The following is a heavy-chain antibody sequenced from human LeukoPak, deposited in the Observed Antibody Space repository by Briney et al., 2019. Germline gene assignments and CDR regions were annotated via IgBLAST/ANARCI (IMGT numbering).Heavy chain of an antibody. D-gene: IGHD1-26*01. CDR2: ISSIISTI. J-gene: IGHJ4*02. CDR1: GFTFSSYS. Sequence: GGSLRLSCAASGFTFSSYSMNWVRQAPGKGLEWVSYISSIISTIYYADSVKGRFTISRDNAKNSLYLQMNSLRAEDTAVYYCARDKSGNYPHPYFDYWGQGTLVTVSS. V-gene: IGHV3-48*04. CDR3: ARDKSGNYPHPYFDY.